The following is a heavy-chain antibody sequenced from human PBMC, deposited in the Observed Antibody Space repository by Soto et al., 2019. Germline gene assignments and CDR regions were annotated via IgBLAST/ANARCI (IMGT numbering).Heavy chain of an antibody. CDR2: INPNSGGT. CDR3: ARAGTSYYGMDV. J-gene: IGHJ6*02. D-gene: IGHD6-13*01. CDR1: GYTFTGYY. Sequence: SVKVSCKASGYTFTGYYMHWVRQAPGQGLEWMGWINPNSGGTNYAQKFQGWVTMTRDTSISTAYMELSRLRSDDTAVYYCARAGTSYYGMDVWGQGTTVTVSS. V-gene: IGHV1-2*04.